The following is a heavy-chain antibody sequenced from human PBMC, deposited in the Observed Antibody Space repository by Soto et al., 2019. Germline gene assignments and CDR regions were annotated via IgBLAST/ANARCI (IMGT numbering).Heavy chain of an antibody. CDR1: VGSISSGDYY. CDR2: IYYSGST. D-gene: IGHD6-6*01. J-gene: IGHJ4*02. Sequence: SETLSLTCTVSVGSISSGDYYWSWIRQPPGKGLEWIGYIYYSGSTYYNPSLKSRVTISVDTSKNQFSLKLSSVTAADTAVYNCARVTSSSSPEYYFDYWGQGTLVTVSS. CDR3: ARVTSSSSPEYYFDY. V-gene: IGHV4-30-4*01.